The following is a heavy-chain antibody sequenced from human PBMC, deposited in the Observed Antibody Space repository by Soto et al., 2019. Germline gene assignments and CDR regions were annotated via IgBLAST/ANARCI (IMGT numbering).Heavy chain of an antibody. Sequence: PSETLSLTCAVSGGAISSSNWCSWVRQPPGKGLEWIGEISHSGSTNYNPSLKSRVIMSIDKSSNEFSLHLSSVTAADTAVCCFASGLPGTTFIRHLWGQGSMGTVAS. CDR3: ASGLPGTTFIRHL. V-gene: IGHV4-4*01. CDR2: ISHSGST. J-gene: IGHJ5*02. D-gene: IGHD1-7*01. CDR1: GGAISSSNW.